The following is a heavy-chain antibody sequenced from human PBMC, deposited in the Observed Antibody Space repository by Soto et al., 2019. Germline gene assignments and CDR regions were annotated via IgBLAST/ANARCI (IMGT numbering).Heavy chain of an antibody. V-gene: IGHV3-66*01. CDR2: IYSGGST. D-gene: IGHD6-13*01. Sequence: GGSLRLSCAASGFTVSSNYMSWVRQAPGKGLEWVSVIYSGGSTYYADSVKGRFTISRDNSKNTLYLQMNSLRAEDTAVYYCAREPGIAAAGTGDYWGQGTLVTVSS. J-gene: IGHJ4*02. CDR1: GFTVSSNY. CDR3: AREPGIAAAGTGDY.